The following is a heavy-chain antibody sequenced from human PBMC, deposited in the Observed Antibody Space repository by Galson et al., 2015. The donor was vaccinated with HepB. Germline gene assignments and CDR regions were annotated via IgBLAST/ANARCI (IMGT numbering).Heavy chain of an antibody. CDR2: IIPILGIA. V-gene: IGHV1-69*04. CDR3: ATSPPYDSSGYRLDY. CDR1: GGTFSSYA. D-gene: IGHD3-22*01. Sequence: SVKVSCKASGGTFSSYAISWVRQAPGQGLEWMGRIIPILGIANYAQKFQGRVTITADKSTSTAYMELSSLRSEDTAVYYCATSPPYDSSGYRLDYWGQGTLVTVSS. J-gene: IGHJ4*02.